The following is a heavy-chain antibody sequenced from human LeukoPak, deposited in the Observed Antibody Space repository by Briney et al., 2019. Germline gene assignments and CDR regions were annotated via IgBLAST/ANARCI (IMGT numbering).Heavy chain of an antibody. CDR1: GCSFSSSSYY. CDR2: IYYSVST. CDR3: ARQYFDWLQILDY. D-gene: IGHD3-9*01. V-gene: IGHV4-39*01. J-gene: IGHJ4*02. Sequence: SETLSLSCAVSGCSFSSSSYYWVWIRQPPGQGRVWVGIIYYSVSTYYTPSLKSRVTISVDTSKNQFSLKLSSVTAADTAVYYCARQYFDWLQILDYWGQGTLVTVSS.